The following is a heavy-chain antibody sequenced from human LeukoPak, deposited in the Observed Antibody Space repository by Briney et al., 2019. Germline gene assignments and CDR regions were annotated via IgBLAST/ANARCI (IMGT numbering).Heavy chain of an antibody. D-gene: IGHD2-15*01. Sequence: GGSLRLSCAASGFTFSSYSMNWVRQAPGKGLEWVSSISSSSSYIYYADSVKGRFTISRDNAKNSLYLQMNSLRAEDTAVYYCARAIVVVVAATQLNYYYYGMDVWGQGTTVTVSS. CDR3: ARAIVVVVAATQLNYYYYGMDV. V-gene: IGHV3-21*01. J-gene: IGHJ6*02. CDR1: GFTFSSYS. CDR2: ISSSSSYI.